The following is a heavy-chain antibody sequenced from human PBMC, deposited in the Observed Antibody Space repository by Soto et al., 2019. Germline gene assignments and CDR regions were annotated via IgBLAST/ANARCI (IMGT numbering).Heavy chain of an antibody. D-gene: IGHD2-15*01. J-gene: IGHJ4*02. CDR2: ISHSGHIT. CDR1: GVNFNDYY. V-gene: IGHV3-11*01. Sequence: QVQLVESGGGLVQPGGSLRLSCAASGVNFNDYYMSWIRQAPGKGLEWLSYISHSGHITNYADSVKGRFTISRDNAKNSLYLQLNSLRVEDTAVYYCARRGGPGDYWGQGTLVTVSS. CDR3: ARRGGPGDY.